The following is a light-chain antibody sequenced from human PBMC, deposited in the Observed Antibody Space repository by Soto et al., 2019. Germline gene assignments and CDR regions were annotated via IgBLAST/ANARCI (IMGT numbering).Light chain of an antibody. CDR1: QTISSW. Sequence: DIQMTQSPSTLSGSVGDRVTITCRASQTISSWLAWYQQKPGKAPKLLIYKVSTLKSGVPSRFIGSGSGTEFTLTISSLQPDDFATYYCQHYNSYSEAFGQGTKVELK. J-gene: IGKJ1*01. V-gene: IGKV1-5*03. CDR3: QHYNSYSEA. CDR2: KVS.